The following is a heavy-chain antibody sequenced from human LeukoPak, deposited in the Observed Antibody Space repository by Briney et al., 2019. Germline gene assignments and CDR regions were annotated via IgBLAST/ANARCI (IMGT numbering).Heavy chain of an antibody. Sequence: SQTLSLTCTVSGGSISSGGYYWSWIRQHPGKGLEWIGYIYYSGSTYYNPPLKSRVTISVDTSKNQFSLKLSSVTAADTAVYYCARDPVNDAFDIWGQGTMVTVSS. CDR2: IYYSGST. V-gene: IGHV4-31*03. CDR1: GGSISSGGYY. J-gene: IGHJ3*02. CDR3: ARDPVNDAFDI.